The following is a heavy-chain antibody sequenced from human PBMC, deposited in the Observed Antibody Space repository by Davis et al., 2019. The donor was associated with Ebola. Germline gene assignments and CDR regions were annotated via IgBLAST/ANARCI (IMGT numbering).Heavy chain of an antibody. CDR2: IYWDDDK. D-gene: IGHD6-13*01. V-gene: IGHV2-5*02. J-gene: IGHJ6*04. CDR3: AHSRGSSSWPHIYYYYYGMDV. CDR1: GFSLSTSGVG. Sequence: SGPTLVKPPQTLTLTCTFSGFSLSTSGVGVGWIRQPPGKALEWLALIYWDDDKRYSPSLKSRLTITKDTSKNQVVLTMTNMDPVDTATYYCAHSRGSSSWPHIYYYYYGMDVWGKGTTVTVSS.